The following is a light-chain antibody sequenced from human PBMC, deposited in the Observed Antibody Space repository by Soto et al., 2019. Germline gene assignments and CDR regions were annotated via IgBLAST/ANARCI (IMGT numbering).Light chain of an antibody. CDR2: GAS. V-gene: IGKV3-15*01. Sequence: EIVMTQSPATLSVSPGERATLSCRASQSVSSNLAWYQQKPGQAPRLLIYGASTRATGIPARFRGSGSGTEFTLTISSLQSEDFAVYYCQQYNNWPPAFGGGKKVEIQ. CDR3: QQYNNWPPA. J-gene: IGKJ4*01. CDR1: QSVSSN.